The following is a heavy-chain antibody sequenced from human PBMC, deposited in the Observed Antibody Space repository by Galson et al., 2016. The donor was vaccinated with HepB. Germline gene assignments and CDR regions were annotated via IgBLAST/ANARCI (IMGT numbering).Heavy chain of an antibody. D-gene: IGHD1-26*01. J-gene: IGHJ6*02. CDR3: ARGLRWGGFFKIYFYYGMDV. CDR2: ISHDGGNH. V-gene: IGHV3-30*14. CDR1: GFTFSSHS. Sequence: SLRLSCAASGFTFSSHSMHWARQAPGKGLEWVAVISHDGGNHFYADSVKGRFTISRDNSKNTLYLQMNRLKPDDTAVYFCARGLRWGGFFKIYFYYGMDVWGQGTTVTVSS.